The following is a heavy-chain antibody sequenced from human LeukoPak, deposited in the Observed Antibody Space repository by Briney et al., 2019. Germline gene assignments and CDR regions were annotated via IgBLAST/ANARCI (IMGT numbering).Heavy chain of an antibody. CDR2: IKSSGSPI. D-gene: IGHD3-10*01. J-gene: IGHJ4*02. CDR3: ARDPSALDY. CDR1: GFTFSSYS. V-gene: IGHV3-48*01. Sequence: GGSLRLSCAASGFTFSSYSMNWVRQAPGKGLEWVAYIKSSGSPIYYADSVKGRFTISRDNAKNSLYLQMNSLRAEDTAIYYCARDPSALDYWGPRTLVTVSS.